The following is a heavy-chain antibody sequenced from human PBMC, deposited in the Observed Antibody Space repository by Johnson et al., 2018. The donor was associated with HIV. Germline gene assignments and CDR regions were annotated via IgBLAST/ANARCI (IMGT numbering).Heavy chain of an antibody. D-gene: IGHD1-26*01. J-gene: IGHJ3*01. CDR3: VRVPLGDWAFDV. Sequence: VQLVESGGGLVQPGGSLRLSCAASGFTFSDNYMSWIRQAPGKGLEWVSYISTSGSNIYYADSVKGRFTISRDNAKNSLYRQRNSVRVEDTAMYYCVRVPLGDWAFDVWGHGTMVTVSS. V-gene: IGHV3-11*04. CDR2: ISTSGSNI. CDR1: GFTFSDNY.